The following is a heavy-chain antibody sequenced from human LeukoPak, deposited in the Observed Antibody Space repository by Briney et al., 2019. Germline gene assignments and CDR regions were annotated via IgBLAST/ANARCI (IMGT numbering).Heavy chain of an antibody. V-gene: IGHV1-2*02. Sequence: ASVKVSCKASGYTFTDNYLHWVRQAPGQGLEWMGWIHPRGGDTTYAHKFQGRVTMTRDPSTSTACLDLRSLRSDDTAVYYCARDGDYGTGSYYRGCIDSWGQGTPVTVSP. CDR3: ARDGDYGTGSYYRGCIDS. CDR1: GYTFTDNY. D-gene: IGHD3-10*01. CDR2: IHPRGGDT. J-gene: IGHJ4*02.